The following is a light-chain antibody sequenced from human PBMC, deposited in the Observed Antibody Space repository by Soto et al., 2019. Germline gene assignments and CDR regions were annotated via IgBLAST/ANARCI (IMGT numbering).Light chain of an antibody. CDR2: AAS. CDR1: QDISTY. V-gene: IGKV1-33*01. J-gene: IGKJ3*01. Sequence: DIQMTQSPSSLSAFVGDRVTITCQASQDISTYVNWYQQKPGKTPNLLIYAASNLETRVPSRFSGSGSGTKLTLTISRLQSEDIGTYYCQQYDNLPVTFGPGTKVNVK. CDR3: QQYDNLPVT.